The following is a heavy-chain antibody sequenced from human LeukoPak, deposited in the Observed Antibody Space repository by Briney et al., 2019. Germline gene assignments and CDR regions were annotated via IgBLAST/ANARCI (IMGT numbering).Heavy chain of an antibody. CDR3: ARDRAAVAGKRKTNDAFDI. D-gene: IGHD6-19*01. CDR1: GDTCSRYA. CDR2: IIPILDIT. Sequence: ASVKLSCKASGDTCSRYAINWVRQAPGQGLEWMGRIIPILDITDLAQKFQRRVTITADKSTNTAYMELSSLRSDDTAVYYCARDRAAVAGKRKTNDAFDIWGQGTMVTVSS. V-gene: IGHV1-69*04. J-gene: IGHJ3*02.